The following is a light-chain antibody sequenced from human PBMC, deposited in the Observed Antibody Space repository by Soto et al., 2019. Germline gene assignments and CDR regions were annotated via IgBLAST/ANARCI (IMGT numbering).Light chain of an antibody. Sequence: EIVLTQSPGTLSLSPGERATLSCRASQSVSSSYLAWYQQKPGQAPRLLIYGASSRATGIPDRFSGSGSGTDFTLTISSPEPEDFAVYYCQQYGSSPLWTFGQGTKVEIK. V-gene: IGKV3-20*01. CDR2: GAS. CDR1: QSVSSSY. CDR3: QQYGSSPLWT. J-gene: IGKJ1*01.